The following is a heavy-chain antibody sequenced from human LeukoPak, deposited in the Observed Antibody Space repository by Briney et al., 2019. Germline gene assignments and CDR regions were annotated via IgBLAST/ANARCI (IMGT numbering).Heavy chain of an antibody. CDR1: GGSISSGDYY. D-gene: IGHD4-11*01. CDR3: ARGTHDYSNYREYYFDY. J-gene: IGHJ4*02. CDR2: IYYSGST. V-gene: IGHV4-30-4*08. Sequence: SETLSLTCTVSGGSISSGDYYWSWIRQPPGKGLEWIGYIYYSGSTYYNPSLKSRVTISVDTSKSQFSLKLSSVTAADTAVYYCARGTHDYSNYREYYFDYWGQGTLVTVSS.